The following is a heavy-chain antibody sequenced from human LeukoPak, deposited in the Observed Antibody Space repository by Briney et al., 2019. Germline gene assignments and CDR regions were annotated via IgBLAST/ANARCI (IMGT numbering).Heavy chain of an antibody. CDR3: AIGLNWNYDYYGVYYFDY. Sequence: SETLSLTCAIYGGSFSGYYWSWIRQPPGKGLEWIGEINHSGSTNYNPSLKSRVTISVDTSKNQFSLKLSSVTAADTAVYYCAIGLNWNYDYYGVYYFDYWGQGTLVTVSS. D-gene: IGHD1-7*01. CDR1: GGSFSGYY. J-gene: IGHJ4*02. CDR2: INHSGST. V-gene: IGHV4-34*01.